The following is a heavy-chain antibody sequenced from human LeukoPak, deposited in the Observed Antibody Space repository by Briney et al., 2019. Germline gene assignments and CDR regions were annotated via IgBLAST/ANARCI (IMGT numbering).Heavy chain of an antibody. J-gene: IGHJ3*02. CDR2: ISSSGVYI. V-gene: IGHV3-21*04. D-gene: IGHD2-15*01. Sequence: GGSLRLSCAASGFTFSSFSMSWVRQAPGKGLEWVSSISSSGVYIYYADSVKGRFTISRDNAKNSLYLQMNSLRAEDTAVYYCARGFRGWLGFAYAFDIWGQGTMVTVSS. CDR1: GFTFSSFS. CDR3: ARGFRGWLGFAYAFDI.